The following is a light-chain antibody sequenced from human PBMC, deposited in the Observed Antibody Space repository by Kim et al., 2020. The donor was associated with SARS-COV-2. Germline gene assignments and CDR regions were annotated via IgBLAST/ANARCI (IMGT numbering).Light chain of an antibody. Sequence: LSPGESATPSGRASQSVSSSYLAWYQQNPAQAPRLLNYVASSRATGIPDRFSGSGCGTDFALSISRLEPEDFAVYFCQQYGSSPYSFGQGTKLEV. J-gene: IGKJ2*03. CDR2: VAS. CDR1: QSVSSSY. V-gene: IGKV3-20*01. CDR3: QQYGSSPYS.